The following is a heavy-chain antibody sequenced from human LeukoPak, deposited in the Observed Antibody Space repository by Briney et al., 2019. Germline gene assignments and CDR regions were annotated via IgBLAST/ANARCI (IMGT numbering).Heavy chain of an antibody. CDR2: IYSGGNT. J-gene: IGHJ6*02. D-gene: IGHD6-13*01. Sequence: GGSLRLSCAASGFTVSSNYLYWVRQAPGKGLEWVSVIYSGGNTYYANSVKGRFTISRDNSKNTLSLQMNSLRAEDTAVYYCARLGQQLDRGYYGMDVWGQGTTVTVSS. CDR3: ARLGQQLDRGYYGMDV. CDR1: GFTVSSNY. V-gene: IGHV3-66*04.